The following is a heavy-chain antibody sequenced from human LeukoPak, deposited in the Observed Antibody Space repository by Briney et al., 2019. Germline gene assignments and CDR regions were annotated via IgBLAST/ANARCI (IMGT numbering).Heavy chain of an antibody. CDR2: ISYDGSNK. CDR3: AAGYSSGWRLGYYFDY. J-gene: IGHJ4*02. CDR1: GFTFSSYG. V-gene: IGHV3-30*03. D-gene: IGHD6-19*01. Sequence: GRSLRLSCAASGFTFSSYGMHWVRQAPGKGLEWVAVISYDGSNKYYADSVKGRFTISRDNSKNTLYLQMNSLRAEDTAVYYCAAGYSSGWRLGYYFDYWGQGTLVTVSS.